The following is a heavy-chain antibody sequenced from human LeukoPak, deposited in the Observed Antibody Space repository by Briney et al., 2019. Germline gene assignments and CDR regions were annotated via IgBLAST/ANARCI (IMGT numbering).Heavy chain of an antibody. CDR3: AILPAAIRTSRDHDAFDI. CDR1: GYTFTGYY. D-gene: IGHD2-2*02. CDR2: INPNSGGT. J-gene: IGHJ3*02. Sequence: ASVKVSCKASGYTFTGYYMHWVRQAPGQGLEWMGWINPNSGGTNYAQKFQGRVTMTRDTSISTAYMELSRLRSDDTAVYYCAILPAAIRTSRDHDAFDIWGQGTMVTVPS. V-gene: IGHV1-2*02.